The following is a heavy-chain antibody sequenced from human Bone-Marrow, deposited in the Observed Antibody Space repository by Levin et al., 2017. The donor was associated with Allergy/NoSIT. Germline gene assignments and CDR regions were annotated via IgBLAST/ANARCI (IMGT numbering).Heavy chain of an antibody. V-gene: IGHV1-18*01. Sequence: LGESLKISCKASGYTFTSYGISWVRQAPGQGLEWMGWISPYNGNTNYAQKLQGRVTMTTDTSTSTAYMELRSLRSDDTAVYYCARGSSMTTVTNGDYWGQGTLVTVSS. J-gene: IGHJ4*02. CDR1: GYTFTSYG. CDR3: ARGSSMTTVTNGDY. CDR2: ISPYNGNT. D-gene: IGHD4-17*01.